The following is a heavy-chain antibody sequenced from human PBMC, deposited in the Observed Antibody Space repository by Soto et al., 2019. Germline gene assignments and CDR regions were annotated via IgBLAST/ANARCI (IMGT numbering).Heavy chain of an antibody. J-gene: IGHJ6*02. CDR2: IYYSGST. V-gene: IGHV4-59*06. CDR1: GGSISSYY. Sequence: SETLSLTCTVSGGSISSYYWSWIRQHPGKGLEWIGYIYYSGSTYYNPSLKSRVTISVDTSKGQFSLKLSSVTAADTAVYYCAVSRDGYSMDVWGQGTTVTVSS. D-gene: IGHD2-2*01. CDR3: AVSRDGYSMDV.